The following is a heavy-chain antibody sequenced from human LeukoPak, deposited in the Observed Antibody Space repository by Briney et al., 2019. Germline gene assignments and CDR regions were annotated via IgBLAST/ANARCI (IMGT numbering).Heavy chain of an antibody. V-gene: IGHV1-2*02. CDR3: TRQTYGDHFDF. CDR2: MSPKTGDT. CDR1: EDTFNAYY. D-gene: IGHD4-17*01. Sequence: ASVKASCKASEDTFNAYYIHWVRQAPGQGLEWMGWMSPKTGDTNYAQNFQGRVTMTRDTSMTTAYMGLRSLTAGDTAVYYCTRQTYGDHFDFWGQGTLVTVSP. J-gene: IGHJ4*02.